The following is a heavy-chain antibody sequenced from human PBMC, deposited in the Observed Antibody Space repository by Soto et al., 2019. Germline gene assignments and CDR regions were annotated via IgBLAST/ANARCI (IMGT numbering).Heavy chain of an antibody. V-gene: IGHV3-73*01. J-gene: IGHJ4*02. CDR1: GFTFSGSA. Sequence: GGSLRLSCAASGFTFSGSAMHWVRQASGKGLEWVGRIRSKANSYATAYAASVKGRFTISRDDSKNTAYLQMNSLKTEDTAVYYCTPSGWPYYFDYWGQGTLVTVSS. D-gene: IGHD6-19*01. CDR2: IRSKANSYAT. CDR3: TPSGWPYYFDY.